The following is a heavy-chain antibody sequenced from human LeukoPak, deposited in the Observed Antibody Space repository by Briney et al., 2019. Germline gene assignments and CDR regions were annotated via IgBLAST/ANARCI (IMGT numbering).Heavy chain of an antibody. D-gene: IGHD5-24*01. CDR3: AKDYRRDGYNYYFDY. Sequence: GGSLRLSCAASGFSFCSYGMHWVRQAPGKGLEWVAVISYDGSTEQYSDSVKGRSTISRDNSKDTLYLQMDSLRPEDTAVYYCAKDYRRDGYNYYFDYWGQGTLVTLSS. CDR2: ISYDGSTE. J-gene: IGHJ4*02. CDR1: GFSFCSYG. V-gene: IGHV3-30*18.